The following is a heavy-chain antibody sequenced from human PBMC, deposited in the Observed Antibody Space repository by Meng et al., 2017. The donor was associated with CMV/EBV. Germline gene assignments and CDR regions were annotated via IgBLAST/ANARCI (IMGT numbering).Heavy chain of an antibody. Sequence: ASVQVSCKASGYTFTSYGISWVRQATGQGLEWMGWISAYNGNTNYAQKLQGRVTMTTDTSTSTAYMELRSLRSDDTAVYYCARDHRTIAAAGSVSYYYGMDVWGQGTMVTVSS. D-gene: IGHD6-13*01. J-gene: IGHJ6*02. CDR1: GYTFTSYG. CDR2: ISAYNGNT. CDR3: ARDHRTIAAAGSVSYYYGMDV. V-gene: IGHV1-18*01.